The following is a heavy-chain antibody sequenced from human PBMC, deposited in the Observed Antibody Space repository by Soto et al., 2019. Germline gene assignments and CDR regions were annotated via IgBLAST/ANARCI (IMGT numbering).Heavy chain of an antibody. CDR3: ARGYYYYYYGMDV. Sequence: SVKVSCKASGGTFSSYAISWVRQAPGQGVEWMGGIIPIFGTANYAQKFQGRVTITADESTSTAYMELSSLRSEDTAVYYCARGYYYYYYGMDVWGQGTTVTVSS. V-gene: IGHV1-69*13. J-gene: IGHJ6*02. CDR1: GGTFSSYA. CDR2: IIPIFGTA.